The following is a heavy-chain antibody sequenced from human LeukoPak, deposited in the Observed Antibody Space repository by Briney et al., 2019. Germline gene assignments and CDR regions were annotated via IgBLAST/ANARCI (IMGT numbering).Heavy chain of an antibody. CDR3: ATARVLYCSSTSCYPPDAFDI. CDR2: FDPEDGET. V-gene: IGHV1-24*01. D-gene: IGHD2-2*01. J-gene: IGHJ3*02. Sequence: ASVKVSCKVSGYTLTELSMHWVRQAPGKGLEWMGGFDPEDGETIYAQKFQGRVTMTEDTSTDTAYMELSSLRSEDTAVYYCATARVLYCSSTSCYPPDAFDIRGQGTMVTVSS. CDR1: GYTLTELS.